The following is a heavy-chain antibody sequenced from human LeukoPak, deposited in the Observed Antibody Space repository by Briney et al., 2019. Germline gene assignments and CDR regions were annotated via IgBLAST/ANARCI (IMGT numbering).Heavy chain of an antibody. CDR2: IYYSGST. D-gene: IGHD3-10*01. CDR3: ARGITMVRGVIINGYYYYMDV. J-gene: IGHJ6*03. CDR1: GGSISSYY. V-gene: IGHV4-59*08. Sequence: SETLSLTCTVSGGSISSYYWSWIRQPPGKGLEWIGYIYYSGSTNYNPSLKSRVTISVDTSKNQFSLKLSSVTAADTAVYFCARGITMVRGVIINGYYYYMDVWGKGTTVTIS.